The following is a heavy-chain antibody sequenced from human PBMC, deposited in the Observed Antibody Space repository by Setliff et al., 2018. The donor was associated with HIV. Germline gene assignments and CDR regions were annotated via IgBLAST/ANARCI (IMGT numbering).Heavy chain of an antibody. CDR1: GGSISSGSYY. CDR2: IYTSGST. V-gene: IGHV4-61*02. J-gene: IGHJ5*02. Sequence: PSETLSLTCTVSGGSISSGSYYWSWIRQPAGKGLEWIGRIYTSGSTNCNPSLKSRVTISVDTSKNQFSLYLNSVTAADTAVYYCARIGSGWSVGWFDPWGQGTLVTVSS. D-gene: IGHD6-13*01. CDR3: ARIGSGWSVGWFDP.